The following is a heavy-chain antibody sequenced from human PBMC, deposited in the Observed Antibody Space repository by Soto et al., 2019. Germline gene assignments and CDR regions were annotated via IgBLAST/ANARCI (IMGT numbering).Heavy chain of an antibody. D-gene: IGHD2-2*01. Sequence: EVQLVESGGGLVQPGGSLRLSCAASGFTFSSYWIHWVRQAPGKGLVWVSRINSDGSSTTYADSVKGRFTISRDNAKNNLYLQMTSLRAEDTAVYYCARVSREVVPAAIDYWGQGTLVTVSS. CDR3: ARVSREVVPAAIDY. CDR2: INSDGSST. CDR1: GFTFSSYW. J-gene: IGHJ4*02. V-gene: IGHV3-74*01.